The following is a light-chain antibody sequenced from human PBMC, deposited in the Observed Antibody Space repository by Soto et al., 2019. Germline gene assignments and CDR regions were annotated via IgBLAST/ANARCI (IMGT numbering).Light chain of an antibody. Sequence: QSALTQPRSVSGSPGQSVTISCTGTSSDVGDYNYVSWYQQHPGKAPKLMIYDVSKRPSGVPDRFSGFKSGNTASLTISGLQAEDEADYYCCSYAGGYYVFGTGTKLTVL. J-gene: IGLJ1*01. CDR3: CSYAGGYYV. CDR1: SSDVGDYNY. CDR2: DVS. V-gene: IGLV2-11*01.